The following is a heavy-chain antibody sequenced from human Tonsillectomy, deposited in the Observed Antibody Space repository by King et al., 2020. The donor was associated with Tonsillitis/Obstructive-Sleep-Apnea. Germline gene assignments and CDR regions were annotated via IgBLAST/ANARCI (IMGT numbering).Heavy chain of an antibody. CDR2: IYPGDSDT. V-gene: IGHV5-51*01. CDR1: GYGFTTFW. J-gene: IGHJ3*02. D-gene: IGHD2-15*01. CDR3: ARHGSGGSWGAFDI. Sequence: QLVQSGPEVKKPGESLKISCQSSGYGFTTFWIGWVRQLPGRGLEWMGIIYPGDSDTTYSPSFQGQVTMSVDKSINTAYLQWSSLKASDTAIYYCARHGSGGSWGAFDIWGQGTVVTVSS.